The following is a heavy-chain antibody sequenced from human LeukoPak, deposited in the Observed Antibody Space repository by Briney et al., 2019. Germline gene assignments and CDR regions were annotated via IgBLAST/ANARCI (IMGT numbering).Heavy chain of an antibody. Sequence: GASVKVSYKASGYTFSSYVISWVRQAPGQGREGMGWISAYNGNTEYAQELQGRVTMTTDTSTSTAYMELRSLTSDDTAVYYCAREEDTARYGPGWFDPWGQGTLVTVSS. D-gene: IGHD5-18*01. CDR3: AREEDTARYGPGWFDP. CDR1: GYTFSSYV. CDR2: ISAYNGNT. V-gene: IGHV1-18*01. J-gene: IGHJ5*02.